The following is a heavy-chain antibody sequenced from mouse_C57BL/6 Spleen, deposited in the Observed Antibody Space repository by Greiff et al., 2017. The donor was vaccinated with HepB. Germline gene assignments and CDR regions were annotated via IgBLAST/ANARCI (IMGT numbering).Heavy chain of an antibody. CDR3: ARDSTWFAY. CDR1: GYTFTSYW. CDR2: IDPSDSYT. V-gene: IGHV1-59*01. Sequence: QFQLQQPGAELVRPGTSVKLSCKASGYTFTSYWMHWVKQRPGQGLEWIGVIDPSDSYTNYNQKFKGKATLTVDTSSSTAYMQLSSLTSEDSAVYYCARDSTWFAYWGQGTLVTVSA. J-gene: IGHJ3*01.